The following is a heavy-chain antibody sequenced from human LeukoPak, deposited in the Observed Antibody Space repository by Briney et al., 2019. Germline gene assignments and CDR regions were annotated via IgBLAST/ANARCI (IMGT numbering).Heavy chain of an antibody. CDR2: ISAYNGNT. J-gene: IGHJ6*02. V-gene: IGHV1-18*04. CDR3: ARWGIYGSGTYYYYGMDV. CDR1: GYTFTSYG. D-gene: IGHD3-10*01. Sequence: GASVKVSCKASGYTFTSYGISWVRQAPGQGLEWMGWISAYNGNTNYAQKFQGRVTMTRNTSISTAYMELSSLRSEDTAVYYCARWGIYGSGTYYYYGMDVWGQGTTVTVSS.